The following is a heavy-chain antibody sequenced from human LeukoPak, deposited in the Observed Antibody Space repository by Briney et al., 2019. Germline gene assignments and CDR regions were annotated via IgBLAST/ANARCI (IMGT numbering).Heavy chain of an antibody. V-gene: IGHV3-30*18. J-gene: IGHJ4*02. D-gene: IGHD5-18*01. CDR3: AKGGNSYGTGDF. CDR2: ISYDGSNK. CDR1: GFTFSSYG. Sequence: PGGSLRLSCAASGFTFSSYGMHWVRQAPGKGLEWVAVISYDGSNKYYADSVKGRFTISRDNSKNTLYLQMNSLRADDTAEYYCAKGGNSYGTGDFWGQGTLVTVSS.